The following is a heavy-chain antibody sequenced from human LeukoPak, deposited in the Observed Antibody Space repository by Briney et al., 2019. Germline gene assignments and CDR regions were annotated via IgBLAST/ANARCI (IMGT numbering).Heavy chain of an antibody. V-gene: IGHV3-48*03. Sequence: GGSLRLSCAASGFTFSSYEMNWVRQAPGKGLEWVSYISSSGSTIYYADSVKGRFTISRDNAKNSLYLQMNSLRAVDTAVYYCARGPYSGYDPFDYWGQGTLVTVSS. D-gene: IGHD5-12*01. CDR1: GFTFSSYE. CDR2: ISSSGSTI. CDR3: ARGPYSGYDPFDY. J-gene: IGHJ4*02.